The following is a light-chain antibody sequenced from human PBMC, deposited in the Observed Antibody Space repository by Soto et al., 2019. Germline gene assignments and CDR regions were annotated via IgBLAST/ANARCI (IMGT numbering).Light chain of an antibody. CDR1: QSLLHSNGYNY. J-gene: IGKJ1*01. Sequence: DSVMPQSPLSLPVTPGEPASISCRSSQSLLHSNGYNYLDWYLQKPGQSPQLLIYLGSNRASGVPDRFSGSGSGTDFPLKSSRVEAEDVGVYYCMQALQNLTFGQGTKVDIK. CDR3: MQALQNLT. CDR2: LGS. V-gene: IGKV2-28*01.